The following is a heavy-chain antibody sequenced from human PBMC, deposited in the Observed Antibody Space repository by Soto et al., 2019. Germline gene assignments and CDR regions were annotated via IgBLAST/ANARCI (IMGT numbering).Heavy chain of an antibody. J-gene: IGHJ4*02. CDR3: VREGHYYFDY. Sequence: PGGSLRLSCAASGFTFSAYEMHWVRQAPGQGLEWVSYISKSGGTTYYADSVKGRFTISRDDAKNSVYLQMSSLRPEDMAVYKWVREGHYYFDYWGQGALVTVSS. CDR2: ISKSGGTT. V-gene: IGHV3-48*03. CDR1: GFTFSAYE.